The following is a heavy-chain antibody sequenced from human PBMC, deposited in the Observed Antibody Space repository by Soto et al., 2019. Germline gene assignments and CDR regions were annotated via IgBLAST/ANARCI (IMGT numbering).Heavy chain of an antibody. D-gene: IGHD3-3*01. J-gene: IGHJ6*02. Sequence: PGGSMRLSCAASGFAFSIYIMNWYRQVPGKGLEWVSTITSNTEYYADSVKGRFSISRANSENTVHLQMNGLRVEDTAVYFCTKEVNYDFWNYFGMDGWGRGTTVTFSS. CDR1: GFAFSIYI. CDR3: TKEVNYDFWNYFGMDG. CDR2: ITSNTE. V-gene: IGHV3-21*04.